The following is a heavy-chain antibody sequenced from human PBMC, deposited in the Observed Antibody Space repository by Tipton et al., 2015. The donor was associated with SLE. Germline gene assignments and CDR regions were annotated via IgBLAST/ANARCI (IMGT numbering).Heavy chain of an antibody. Sequence: TLSLTCIVSGASISGYFWSWIRQPPGKGLEWIGYIYYGGNTYYNPSLKSRVTISVDTSKNQFSLKLSSVTAADTAVYYCARDRSYSSSRYFDLWGRGTLVTVSS. CDR1: GASISGYF. D-gene: IGHD6-6*01. J-gene: IGHJ2*01. CDR3: ARDRSYSSSRYFDL. CDR2: IYYGGNT. V-gene: IGHV4-59*12.